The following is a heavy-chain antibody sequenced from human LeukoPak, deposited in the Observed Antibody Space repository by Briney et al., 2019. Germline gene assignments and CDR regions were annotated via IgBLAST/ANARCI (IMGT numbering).Heavy chain of an antibody. CDR1: GGSISSYY. Sequence: SETLSLTCTVSGGSISSYYWRWIRQPQGKGLEWIGYIYYSGSTNYYPALKSRVTISVDTSKNQCSLKLSSVTAADTAVYYCARLGSSWYDAFDIWGQGTMVTVSS. J-gene: IGHJ3*02. D-gene: IGHD6-13*01. V-gene: IGHV4-59*08. CDR2: IYYSGST. CDR3: ARLGSSWYDAFDI.